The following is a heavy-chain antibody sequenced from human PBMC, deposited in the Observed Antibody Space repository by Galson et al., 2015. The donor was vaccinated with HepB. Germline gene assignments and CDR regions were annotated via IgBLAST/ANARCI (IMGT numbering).Heavy chain of an antibody. CDR2: IIPILGIA. Sequence: SVKVSCKASGGTFSSYTISWVRQPPGQGLEWMGRIIPILGIANYAQKFQGRVTITADKSTSTAYMELSSLRSEDTAVYYCARITYYYGSGSYPNAFDIWGQGTMVTVSS. CDR3: ARITYYYGSGSYPNAFDI. V-gene: IGHV1-69*02. J-gene: IGHJ3*02. D-gene: IGHD3-10*01. CDR1: GGTFSSYT.